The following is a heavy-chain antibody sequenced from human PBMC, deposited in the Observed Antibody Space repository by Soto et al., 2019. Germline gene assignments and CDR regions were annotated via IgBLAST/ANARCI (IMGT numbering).Heavy chain of an antibody. CDR2: IWYDGSNK. D-gene: IGHD4-17*01. Sequence: GGSLRLSCAASGFTFSSYGMHWVRQAPGKGLEWVAVIWYDGSNKYYADSVKGLFTISRDNSKNTLYLQMNSLRAEDTAVYYCASPTVTDAFDIWGQGTMVTVSS. J-gene: IGHJ3*02. V-gene: IGHV3-33*01. CDR1: GFTFSSYG. CDR3: ASPTVTDAFDI.